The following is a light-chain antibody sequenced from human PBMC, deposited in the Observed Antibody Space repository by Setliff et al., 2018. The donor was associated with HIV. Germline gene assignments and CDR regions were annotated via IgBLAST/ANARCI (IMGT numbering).Light chain of an antibody. J-gene: IGLJ1*01. CDR2: EVR. CDR1: SSDVGGYNY. Sequence: QSALAQPASVSGSPGQSITISYTGTSSDVGGYNYVSWYQQHPGKAPKLIMYEVRNRPSGVSNRFSGSKSGNTASLTISGLQAEDEADYYCSSYAITNTLPFGTGTKGTVL. CDR3: SSYAITNTLP. V-gene: IGLV2-14*01.